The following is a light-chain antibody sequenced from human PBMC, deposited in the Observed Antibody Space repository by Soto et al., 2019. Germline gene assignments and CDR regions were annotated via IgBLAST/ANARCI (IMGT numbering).Light chain of an antibody. CDR2: SND. J-gene: IGLJ2*01. CDR3: AAWDDSLNGHVL. CDR1: SSNIGVNS. Sequence: QAVVTQPPSASGTPGQTVSISCSGTSSNIGVNSVSWYQHLPGAAPKLLIHSNDQRPSGVPVRFSGFKSGTSASLAISGLQSEDEADYYCAAWDDSLNGHVLFGGGTKLPS. V-gene: IGLV1-44*01.